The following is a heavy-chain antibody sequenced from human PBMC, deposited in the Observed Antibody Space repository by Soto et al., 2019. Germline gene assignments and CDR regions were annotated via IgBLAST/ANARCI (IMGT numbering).Heavy chain of an antibody. Sequence: EAQLLESGGGLVQPGGSLRLSCSASGFIFNNYAMSWVRQAPGKGLEWVSGITGYGATTYYAESVKGRFTISRDNSKNTLYLQMITLTAEDTAVYYCARDPLLYDSDCCPNWFCPWGKGTLVTGS. CDR3: ARDPLLYDSDCCPNWFCP. J-gene: IGHJ5*02. V-gene: IGHV3-23*01. CDR1: GFIFNNYA. D-gene: IGHD3-22*01. CDR2: ITGYGATT.